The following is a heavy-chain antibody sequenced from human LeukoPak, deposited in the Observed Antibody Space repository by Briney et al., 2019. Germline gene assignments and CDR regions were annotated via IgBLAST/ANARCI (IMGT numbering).Heavy chain of an antibody. V-gene: IGHV3-21*01. J-gene: IGHJ4*02. CDR2: ISSSSSI. Sequence: PGGSLRLSCAASGFTFSSYSMNWVRQAPGKGLECVSSISSSSSIYYADSVKGRFTISRDDAKNSLYLQTNSLRAEDTAVYYCARTATDTGEFDYWGQGTLVTVSS. CDR1: GFTFSSYS. CDR3: ARTATDTGEFDY. D-gene: IGHD6-13*01.